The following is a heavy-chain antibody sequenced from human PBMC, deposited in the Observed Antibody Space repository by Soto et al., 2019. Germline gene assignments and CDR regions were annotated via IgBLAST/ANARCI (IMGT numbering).Heavy chain of an antibody. CDR3: AKIAVAGTYYYSGMDV. CDR2: ISGSGGST. J-gene: IGHJ6*02. V-gene: IGHV3-23*01. D-gene: IGHD6-19*01. Sequence: QTQWKGLEWVSAISGSGGSTYYAHSVKGRFTISRDNSKSTLYLQMNSLRAEDTAVYSRAKIAVAGTYYYSGMDVWGQGTTVTVSS.